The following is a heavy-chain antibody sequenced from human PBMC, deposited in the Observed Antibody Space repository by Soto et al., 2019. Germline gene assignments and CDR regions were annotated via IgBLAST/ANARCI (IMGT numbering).Heavy chain of an antibody. Sequence: EVQLVESGGGLVQPGGSLRLSCAASGFTFSSYWMSWVRQAPGKGLEWVANIKQDGSEKYYVDSVKGRFTISRDNAKNSLYLQMHSLRADDTAVYYCARDQGYSGIEERYYYYGMDVWGQGTTVTVSS. D-gene: IGHD1-26*01. CDR2: IKQDGSEK. J-gene: IGHJ6*02. V-gene: IGHV3-7*05. CDR1: GFTFSSYW. CDR3: ARDQGYSGIEERYYYYGMDV.